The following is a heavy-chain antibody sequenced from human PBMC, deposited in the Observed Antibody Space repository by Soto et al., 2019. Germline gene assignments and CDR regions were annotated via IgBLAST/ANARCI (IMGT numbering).Heavy chain of an antibody. CDR2: ISAYNGNT. CDR3: VRVGEQWLVPVGAY. J-gene: IGHJ4*02. Sequence: ASVKVSCKASGYTFTSYGMSWVRQAPGQGLEWMGWISAYNGNTNYAQKLQGRVTMTTDTSTSTAYMELRSLRSDDTAVYYCVRVGEQWLVPVGAYGGQGTLVTVSS. D-gene: IGHD6-19*01. CDR1: GYTFTSYG. V-gene: IGHV1-18*01.